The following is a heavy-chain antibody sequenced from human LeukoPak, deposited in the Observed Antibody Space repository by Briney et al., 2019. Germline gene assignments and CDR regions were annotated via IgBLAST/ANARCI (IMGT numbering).Heavy chain of an antibody. D-gene: IGHD2-2*01. V-gene: IGHV3-7*01. CDR3: ARDARVVLDY. CDR1: RFTFSSYW. J-gene: IGHJ4*02. Sequence: GGSLRLSCAASRFTFSSYWMSWVRQAPGKGLEWVAHIQQDGSEKYYVDSVKGRFTISRDNAKNSLYLQMNSLRAEDTAVYYCARDARVVLDYWGQGTLASVST. CDR2: IQQDGSEK.